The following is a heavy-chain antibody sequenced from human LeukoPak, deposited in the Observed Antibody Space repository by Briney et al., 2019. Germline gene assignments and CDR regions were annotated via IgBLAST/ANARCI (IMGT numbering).Heavy chain of an antibody. Sequence: SSETLSLTCTVSGGSISSYYWSWIRQPPGKGLEWIGYIYYSGSTNYNPSLKSRVIISVDTSKNQFSLKLSSVTAADTAVYYCARVSDYDFWSGNNWFDPWGQGTLVTVSS. V-gene: IGHV4-59*01. CDR2: IYYSGST. CDR1: GGSISSYY. D-gene: IGHD3-3*01. CDR3: ARVSDYDFWSGNNWFDP. J-gene: IGHJ5*02.